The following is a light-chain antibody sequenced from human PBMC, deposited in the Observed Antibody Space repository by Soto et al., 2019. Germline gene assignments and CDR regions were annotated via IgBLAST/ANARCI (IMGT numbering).Light chain of an antibody. V-gene: IGLV2-14*01. CDR2: EVS. CDR1: SSDIGTYNF. Sequence: QSVLTQPASVSGSPGQSITISCIGTSSDIGTYNFVSWYQQHPGKAPKLMIFEVSNRPSGVSNRFSGSKSGNTASLTISGLQADDEADYYCCSYAGSYTFRVFGTGTKVTVL. CDR3: CSYAGSYTFRV. J-gene: IGLJ1*01.